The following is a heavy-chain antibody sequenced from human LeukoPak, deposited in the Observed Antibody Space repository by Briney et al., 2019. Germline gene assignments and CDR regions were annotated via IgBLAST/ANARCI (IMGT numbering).Heavy chain of an antibody. CDR1: GVSITSNY. D-gene: IGHD5-18*01. Sequence: SETLSLTCSVSGVSITSNYWSWIRQPPGKELEGLGYTHHSGATSYNPSLKSRSTMSLDTSNNQFSLKLSSVTAADTAVYYCARSSGHSYGDFDYWGQGNLVTVSS. J-gene: IGHJ4*02. CDR2: THHSGAT. CDR3: ARSSGHSYGDFDY. V-gene: IGHV4-59*01.